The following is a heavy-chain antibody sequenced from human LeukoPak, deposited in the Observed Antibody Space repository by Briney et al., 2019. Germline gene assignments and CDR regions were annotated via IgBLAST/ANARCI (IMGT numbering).Heavy chain of an antibody. J-gene: IGHJ5*02. D-gene: IGHD6-19*01. Sequence: GGSLRLSCAPSGYTFSSYEMNWVRQAPGKGREWISYITSSGSIIYYADSVKGRFTISRDNAKNSMYLQMNSLRAEDTAVYYCARDADFASGWYGGWFDPWGQGTLVTVSS. V-gene: IGHV3-48*03. CDR2: ITSSGSII. CDR3: ARDADFASGWYGGWFDP. CDR1: GYTFSSYE.